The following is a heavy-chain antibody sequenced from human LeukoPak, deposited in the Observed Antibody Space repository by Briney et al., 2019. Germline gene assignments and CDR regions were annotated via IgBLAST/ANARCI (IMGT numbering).Heavy chain of an antibody. CDR1: RFTFSSYE. Sequence: GGSLRLSCAASRFTFSSYEMNWVRQAPGKGLEWVSYISSSGSTIYYADSVKGRFTISRDNAKNSLYLQMNSLRAEDTAVYYCARRAGAYSHLCDYWGQGTLVTVSS. J-gene: IGHJ4*02. V-gene: IGHV3-48*03. CDR3: ARRAGAYSHLCDY. CDR2: ISSSGSTI. D-gene: IGHD4/OR15-4a*01.